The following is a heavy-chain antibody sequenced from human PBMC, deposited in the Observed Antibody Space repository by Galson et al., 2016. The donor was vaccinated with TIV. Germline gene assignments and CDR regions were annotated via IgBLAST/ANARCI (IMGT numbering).Heavy chain of an antibody. CDR1: GFIFDYYS. Sequence: SLRLSCAASGFIFDYYSMHWVRQAPGKGLEWVPVISHDGIEIYYSDSVKGRFTISRDNSKNTLFLQMNSLRSEDTAIYYCAKDRVGPATGWFDPWGQGTMVTVSS. D-gene: IGHD1-26*01. V-gene: IGHV3-30*18. CDR3: AKDRVGPATGWFDP. CDR2: ISHDGIEI. J-gene: IGHJ5*02.